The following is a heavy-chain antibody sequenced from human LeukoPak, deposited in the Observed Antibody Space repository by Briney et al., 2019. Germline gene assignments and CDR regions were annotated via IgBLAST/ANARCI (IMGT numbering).Heavy chain of an antibody. CDR2: INGDGSTT. CDR3: ARDYAGSPDY. J-gene: IGHJ4*02. V-gene: IGHV3-74*03. CDR1: GFTFSTYW. Sequence: PGGSLRLSCTASGFTFSTYWINWVRQSPGKGLVWVALINGDGSTTTHADSVKGRFTISRDNAKNTAYLQMNSLRDEDTAVCFCARDYAGSPDYWGQGTLVTVSA. D-gene: IGHD3-10*01.